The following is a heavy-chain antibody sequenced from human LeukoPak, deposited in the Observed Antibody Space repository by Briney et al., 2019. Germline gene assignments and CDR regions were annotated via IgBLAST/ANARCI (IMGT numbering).Heavy chain of an antibody. CDR1: GYTFTSYY. V-gene: IGHV1-46*01. CDR2: INPSGGST. D-gene: IGHD6-19*01. J-gene: IGHJ4*02. CDR3: ARDYSGSNQPDY. Sequence: APVKVSCKASGYTFTSYYMHWVREAPGQGLEWMGIINPSGGSTSYAQKFQGRVTMTRDTSTSTVYMELSSLRSEDTAVYYCARDYSGSNQPDYWGQGTLVTVSS.